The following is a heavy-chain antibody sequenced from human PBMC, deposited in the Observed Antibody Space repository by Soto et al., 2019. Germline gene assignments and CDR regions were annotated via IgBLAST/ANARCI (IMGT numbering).Heavy chain of an antibody. CDR2: ISADNGYT. J-gene: IGHJ5*02. D-gene: IGHD3-3*01. CDR3: ARGTVVTIFGVVSSETRDNWFDP. CDR1: GFTFTKYA. Sequence: ASGKVSCKASGFTFTKYAIIWVRQAPGQGLEWMGWISADNGYTDYAPHLQGRVTMTTDTSTSTAYMELRSLRSDDTAVYYCARGTVVTIFGVVSSETRDNWFDPWGQGTLVTVSS. V-gene: IGHV1-18*01.